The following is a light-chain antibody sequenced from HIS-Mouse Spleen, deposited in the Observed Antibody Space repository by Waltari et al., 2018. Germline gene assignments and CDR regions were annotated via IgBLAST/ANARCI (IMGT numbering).Light chain of an antibody. V-gene: IGLV2-14*03. J-gene: IGLJ2*01. CDR3: SSYTSSSFNVV. CDR1: SSDVGGYNY. Sequence: QSALTQPASVSGSPGQSITISCTGTSSDVGGYNYVSWYQKHPGKAPKLMIYDVSNRPSGVPNRFSGSKTGNTASLTLSGLQAEDEADYYCSSYTSSSFNVVFGGGTKLTVL. CDR2: DVS.